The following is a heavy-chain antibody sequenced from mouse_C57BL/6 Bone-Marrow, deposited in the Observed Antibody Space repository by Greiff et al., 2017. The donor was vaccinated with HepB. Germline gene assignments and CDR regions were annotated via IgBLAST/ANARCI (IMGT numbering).Heavy chain of an antibody. D-gene: IGHD4-1*01. J-gene: IGHJ4*01. V-gene: IGHV3-6*01. CDR2: ISYDGSN. Sequence: EVQLVESGPGLVKPSQSLSLTCSVTGYSITSGYYWNWIRQFPGNKLEWMGYISYDGSNNYNPSLKNRISITRDTSKNQFFLKLNSVTTEDTATYYCARDRKLTGYAMDYWGQGTSVTVSS. CDR3: ARDRKLTGYAMDY. CDR1: GYSITSGYY.